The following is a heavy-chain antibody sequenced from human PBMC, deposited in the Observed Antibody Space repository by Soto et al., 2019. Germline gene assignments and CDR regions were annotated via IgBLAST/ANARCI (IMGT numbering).Heavy chain of an antibody. CDR1: GFTFSSYA. J-gene: IGHJ4*02. CDR3: AKDHKRGITGTGSPRRTSDY. V-gene: IGHV3-23*01. Sequence: GGSLRLSCAASGFTFSSYAMSWVRQAPGKGLEWVSAISGSGGSTYYADSVKGRFTISRDNSKNTLYLQMNSLRAEDTAVYYCAKDHKRGITGTGSPRRTSDYWGQGTLVTVSS. D-gene: IGHD1-7*01. CDR2: ISGSGGST.